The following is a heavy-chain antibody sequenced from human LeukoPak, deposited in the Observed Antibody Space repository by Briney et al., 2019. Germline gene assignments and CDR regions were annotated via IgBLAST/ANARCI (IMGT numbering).Heavy chain of an antibody. J-gene: IGHJ6*03. V-gene: IGHV3-7*01. CDR3: ARDGYLDWLAYYYYYMDV. CDR1: GFTFSSYW. Sequence: PGGSLRLSCAASGFTFSSYWMSWVRQAPGKGLEWVANIKQGGSEKYYVDSVKGRFTISRDNAKNSLYLQMNSLRAEDTAVYYCARDGYLDWLAYYYYYMDVWGKGTTVTVSS. D-gene: IGHD3-9*01. CDR2: IKQGGSEK.